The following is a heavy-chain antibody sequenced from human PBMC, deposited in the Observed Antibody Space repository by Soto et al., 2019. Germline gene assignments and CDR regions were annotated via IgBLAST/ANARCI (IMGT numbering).Heavy chain of an antibody. CDR1: GFTFSTSE. Sequence: LRLSCAASGFTFSTSEMSWVRQAPGKGLEWVSYTSSSGSTTYYADSVKGRFTISRDNAKNSLYLQMNSLRVADTAVYYCARWELLTGFDYWGQGTLVTVSS. J-gene: IGHJ4*02. V-gene: IGHV3-48*03. D-gene: IGHD1-26*01. CDR3: ARWELLTGFDY. CDR2: TSSSGSTT.